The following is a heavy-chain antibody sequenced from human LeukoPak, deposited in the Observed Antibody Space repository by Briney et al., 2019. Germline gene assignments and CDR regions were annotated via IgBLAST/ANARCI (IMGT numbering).Heavy chain of an antibody. V-gene: IGHV3-74*01. CDR2: INSDGSST. D-gene: IGHD5-18*01. CDR1: GFTFSSYW. J-gene: IGHJ4*02. Sequence: PGGSLRLSCAASGFTFSSYWMHWVRQAPGKGLVWVSRINSDGSSTSYADSVKGRFTISRDNAKNTLYLQMNSLRAEDTAVYYCAFKHSYGYGTDYWGQGTLVTVSS. CDR3: AFKHSYGYGTDY.